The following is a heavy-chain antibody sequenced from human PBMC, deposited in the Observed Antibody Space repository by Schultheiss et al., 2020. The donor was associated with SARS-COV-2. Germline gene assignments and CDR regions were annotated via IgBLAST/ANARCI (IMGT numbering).Heavy chain of an antibody. D-gene: IGHD3-10*01. CDR2: ISYDGSNK. V-gene: IGHV3-30*03. CDR3: ARDLAGDNYFDY. CDR1: GFTFSSYA. Sequence: GGSLRLSCAASGFTFSSYAMSWVRQAPGKGLEWVAVISYDGSNKYYADSVKGRFTISRDNSKNTLYLQMNSLRAEDTALYHCARDLAGDNYFDYWGQGTLVTVSS. J-gene: IGHJ4*02.